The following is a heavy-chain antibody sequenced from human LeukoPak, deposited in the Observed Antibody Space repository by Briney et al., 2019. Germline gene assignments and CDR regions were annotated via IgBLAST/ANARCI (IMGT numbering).Heavy chain of an antibody. Sequence: GASVKVSCKASGYTFTGYYMHWVRQAPGQGLEWMGWISAYNGNTNYAQKLQGRVTMTTDTSTSTAYMELRSLRSDDTAVYYCARDLRTQKAFDIWGQGTMVTVSS. J-gene: IGHJ3*02. CDR2: ISAYNGNT. CDR3: ARDLRTQKAFDI. D-gene: IGHD4-17*01. CDR1: GYTFTGYY. V-gene: IGHV1-18*04.